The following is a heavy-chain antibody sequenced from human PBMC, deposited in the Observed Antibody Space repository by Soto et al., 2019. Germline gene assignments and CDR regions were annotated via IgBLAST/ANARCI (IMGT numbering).Heavy chain of an antibody. CDR3: ARGSPTAYAFDI. CDR1: GFSITNYH. Sequence: ASVKVSCKASGFSITNYHMHLVRQAPGQGLEWMGVITPLGGATTYAQKFQGRVTMTADMSTSNVHMDLSSLRSDDTAVYYCARGSPTAYAFDIWGQGTMVTVSS. V-gene: IGHV1-46*01. CDR2: ITPLGGAT. J-gene: IGHJ3*02. D-gene: IGHD1-1*01.